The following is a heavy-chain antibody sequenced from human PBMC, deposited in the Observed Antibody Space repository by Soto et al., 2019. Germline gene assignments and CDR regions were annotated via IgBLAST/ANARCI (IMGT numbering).Heavy chain of an antibody. J-gene: IGHJ4*02. CDR1: GGSINNYY. Sequence: QVQLQESGPGLVKASETLSLSCTVSGGSINNYYWSWIRQPPGKGLEWIGWIGYIYDTGSTNYNPSLKSRVTIPVDETMTQFSLKLSSVTAADTAGYYCARGELHLGELSRFYFDNWGQGTLVTVSS. D-gene: IGHD3-16*02. CDR3: ARGELHLGELSRFYFDN. CDR2: IYDTGST. V-gene: IGHV4-59*01.